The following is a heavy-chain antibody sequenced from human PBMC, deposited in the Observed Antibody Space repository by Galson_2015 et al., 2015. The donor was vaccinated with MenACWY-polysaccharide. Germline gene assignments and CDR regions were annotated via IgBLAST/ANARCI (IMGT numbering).Heavy chain of an antibody. CDR3: AKDSTDFWSVAGRFDH. V-gene: IGHV3-23*01. D-gene: IGHD3-3*01. CDR2: IRSSGANT. J-gene: IGHJ5*02. Sequence: SLRLSCAASGFTFTSYAMSWVRQAPGKGLEWVSAIRSSGANTYYADSVKGRFTISRDNSKNTLYLQMNSPRAEDTAVYYCAKDSTDFWSVAGRFDHWGQGTLVTVSS. CDR1: GFTFTSYA.